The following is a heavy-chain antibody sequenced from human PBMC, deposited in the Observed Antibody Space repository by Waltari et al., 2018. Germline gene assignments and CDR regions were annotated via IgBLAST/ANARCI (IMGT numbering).Heavy chain of an antibody. CDR3: ARGVGTAQSESSWYARWFDP. J-gene: IGHJ5*02. CDR2: INHSGST. Sequence: QVQLQQWGAGLLKPSETLSLTCAVYGGSFSGYYWSWLRQPPGKGLEWIGEINHSGSTNYNPSLKSRVTISVDTSKNQFSLKLSSVTAADTAVYYCARGVGTAQSESSWYARWFDPWGQGTLVTVSS. V-gene: IGHV4-34*01. D-gene: IGHD6-13*01. CDR1: GGSFSGYY.